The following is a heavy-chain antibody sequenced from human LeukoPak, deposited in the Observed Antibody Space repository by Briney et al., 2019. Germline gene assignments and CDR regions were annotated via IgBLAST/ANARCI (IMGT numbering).Heavy chain of an antibody. V-gene: IGHV1-69*05. D-gene: IGHD2-21*02. J-gene: IGHJ5*02. CDR3: ARDVTACGGDCINWFDP. Sequence: SVKVSCKASGGTFSSYAISWVRQAPGQGLEWMGGIIPIFGTANYAQEFQGRVTITTDESTSTAYMELSSLRSEDTAVYYCARDVTACGGDCINWFDPWGQGTLVTVSS. CDR1: GGTFSSYA. CDR2: IIPIFGTA.